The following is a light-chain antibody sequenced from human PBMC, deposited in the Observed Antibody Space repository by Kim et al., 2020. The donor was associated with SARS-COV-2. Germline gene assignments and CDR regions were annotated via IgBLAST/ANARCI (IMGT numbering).Light chain of an antibody. CDR2: HTT. J-gene: IGLJ2*01. CDR1: KLGDKY. CDR3: QAWDRGTAV. V-gene: IGLV3-1*01. Sequence: SYELTQPPSVSVSPGQTADITCSGDKLGDKYVFWYQQRPGQSPVLLIYHTTERPSGVPERFSGSKSGNTATLTISGTQAMDESDYFCQAWDRGTAVFGGG.